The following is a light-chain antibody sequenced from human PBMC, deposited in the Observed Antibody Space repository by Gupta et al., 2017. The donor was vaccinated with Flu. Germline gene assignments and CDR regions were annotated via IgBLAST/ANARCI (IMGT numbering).Light chain of an antibody. V-gene: IGKV3-20*01. CDR2: GGS. CDR3: QHYSRSRGT. Sequence: EIVLTQSPGTLSLSPGEGATLSCRASQSLDNNYLAWLQHRPGQAPRLLIYGGSTRATGVPDRFRGSGSGTDFTLTISRLEAEDFAVYYCQHYSRSRGTFGQGTTLEVK. J-gene: IGKJ2*01. CDR1: QSLDNNY.